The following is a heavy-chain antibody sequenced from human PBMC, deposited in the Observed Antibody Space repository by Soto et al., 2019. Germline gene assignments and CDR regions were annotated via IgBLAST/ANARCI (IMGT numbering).Heavy chain of an antibody. V-gene: IGHV3-23*01. CDR2: ISGTGGST. D-gene: IGHD6-13*01. CDR3: AKRPRIEEAGTGDFFDP. J-gene: IGHJ5*02. CDR1: GFTFSNYA. Sequence: EVQLLESGGGLVQPGGSLRLSCAASGFTFSNYAMSWVRQAPGKGLEWVSAISGTGGSTYYADSVKGRFTISRENSMNTLYLQLNSLRAEDTPIYYCAKRPRIEEAGTGDFFDPWGQGTLVTVSS.